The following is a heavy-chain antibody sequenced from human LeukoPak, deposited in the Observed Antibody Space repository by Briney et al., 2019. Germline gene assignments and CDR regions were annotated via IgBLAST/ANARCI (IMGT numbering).Heavy chain of an antibody. Sequence: GGSLRLSCAASGFTFSSYAMSWVRQAPGKGLEWLSTISGSGGSTYYADSVKGRFTISRDNTKNTLYLQMNSLRAEDTAVYYCATFLRFSKGYMDVWGKGTTVTVSS. J-gene: IGHJ6*03. V-gene: IGHV3-23*01. CDR1: GFTFSSYA. CDR3: ATFLRFSKGYMDV. D-gene: IGHD3-3*01. CDR2: ISGSGGST.